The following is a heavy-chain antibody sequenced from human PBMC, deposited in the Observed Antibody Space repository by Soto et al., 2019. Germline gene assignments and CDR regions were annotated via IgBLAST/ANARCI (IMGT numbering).Heavy chain of an antibody. CDR1: GFTFSAYY. CDR2: INPNSGGT. Sequence: ASVKVSWKASGFTFSAYYIYWVRQAPGQGLERIGWINPNSGGTNNAQKLQGRVTMTTDTSTSTAYMELRSLSSDDTAVYYCARDRRWFDPWGQGTLVTVSS. J-gene: IGHJ5*02. V-gene: IGHV1-2*02. CDR3: ARDRRWFDP.